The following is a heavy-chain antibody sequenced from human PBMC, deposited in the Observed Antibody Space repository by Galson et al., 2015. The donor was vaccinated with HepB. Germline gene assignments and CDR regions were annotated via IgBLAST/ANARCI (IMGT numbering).Heavy chain of an antibody. CDR3: AKTPVYYFDS. J-gene: IGHJ4*02. V-gene: IGHV4-4*02. CDR1: GDSISSRNW. Sequence: SETLSLTCTVSGDSISSRNWWNWFRQAPGESLEWIAEIYHSGITNYNPSLKSRVTVSLDKSKNQFSLMMTSVTAADTAVYYCAKTPVYYFDSWGQGTLVTVSS. CDR2: IYHSGIT. D-gene: IGHD3-16*01.